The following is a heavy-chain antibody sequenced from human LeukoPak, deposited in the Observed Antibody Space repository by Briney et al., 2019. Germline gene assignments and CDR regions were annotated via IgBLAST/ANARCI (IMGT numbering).Heavy chain of an antibody. CDR1: GYTFTGYY. CDR2: INPNSGGT. Sequence: ASVKVSCKASGYTFTGYYMHWVRQAPGQGLEWMGWINPNSGGTNYAQKFQGRVTMTRDTSISTAYMELSRLRSDDTAVYYCAIISGYLNAFDIWGQGTMVTASS. D-gene: IGHD3-22*01. CDR3: AIISGYLNAFDI. J-gene: IGHJ3*02. V-gene: IGHV1-2*02.